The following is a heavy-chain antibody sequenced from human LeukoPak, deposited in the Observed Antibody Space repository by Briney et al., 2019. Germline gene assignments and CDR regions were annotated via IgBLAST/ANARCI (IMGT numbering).Heavy chain of an antibody. CDR1: GGSISSYY. V-gene: IGHV4-59*08. D-gene: IGHD3-10*01. J-gene: IGHJ5*02. CDR2: VYYTGST. Sequence: ETLSLTCTVSGGSISSYYWSWVRQPPGKGLEWIGFVYYTGSTNYSPSLKSRVTISVDTSKNQFSLKLSSVTAADTAVYYCASQTLWFGVSGWFDPWGQGTLVTVSS. CDR3: ASQTLWFGVSGWFDP.